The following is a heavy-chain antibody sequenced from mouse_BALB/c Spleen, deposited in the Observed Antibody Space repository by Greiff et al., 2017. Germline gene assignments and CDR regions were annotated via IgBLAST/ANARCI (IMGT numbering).Heavy chain of an antibody. D-gene: IGHD3-3*01. Sequence: VHLVESGPDLVAPSQSLSITCTVSGFSLTSYGVHWVRQPPGKGLEWLVVIWSDGSTTYNSALKSRLSISKDNSKSQVFLKMNSLQTDDTAMYYCARHKGHFYYAMDYWGQGTSVTVSS. V-gene: IGHV2-6-2*01. J-gene: IGHJ4*01. CDR2: IWSDGST. CDR1: GFSLTSYG. CDR3: ARHKGHFYYAMDY.